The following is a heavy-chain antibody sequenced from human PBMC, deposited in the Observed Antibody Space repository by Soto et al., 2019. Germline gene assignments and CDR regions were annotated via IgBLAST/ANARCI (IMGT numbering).Heavy chain of an antibody. CDR1: GYMFASYG. CDR3: ARERGAYKYFDY. V-gene: IGHV1-18*01. Sequence: QVQLVQSGAEVKKPGASVKVSCKVSGYMFASYGISWARQAPGQGLEWMGWINTYNGNINYAQKFQGRVTMTTDTSTSTAYMELRGLGSDATALYYCARERGAYKYFDYWGQGTLVTVSS. J-gene: IGHJ4*02. CDR2: INTYNGNI. D-gene: IGHD1-1*01.